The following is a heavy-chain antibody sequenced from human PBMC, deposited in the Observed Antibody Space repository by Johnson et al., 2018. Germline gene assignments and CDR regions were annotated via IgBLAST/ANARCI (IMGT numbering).Heavy chain of an antibody. CDR2: ISYDGSNK. V-gene: IGHV3-30*04. D-gene: IGHD3-10*01. CDR1: GFTFSSYA. Sequence: VQLLESGGGVVQPGRSLRLSCAASGFTFSSYAMHWVRQAPGKGLEWVAVISYDGSNKYYADSVKGRFTISRDNSKNTLYLQMNSLRAEDTAVYYCAKGGEWFGELLAFDIWGQGTMVTVSS. J-gene: IGHJ3*02. CDR3: AKGGEWFGELLAFDI.